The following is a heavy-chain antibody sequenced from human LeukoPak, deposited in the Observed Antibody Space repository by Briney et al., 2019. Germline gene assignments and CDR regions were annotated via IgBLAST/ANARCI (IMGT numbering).Heavy chain of an antibody. J-gene: IGHJ3*02. CDR3: ARLGVYVWGSHDAFDI. CDR2: IKQDGSEK. CDR1: GFTFSSYW. D-gene: IGHD3-16*01. Sequence: GGSLRLSCAASGFTFSSYWMSWVRQAPGKGLEWVANIKQDGSEKYYVDSVKGRFTISRDNAKNSLYLQMNSLRAEDTAVYYCARLGVYVWGSHDAFDIWGQGTMVTVSS. V-gene: IGHV3-7*01.